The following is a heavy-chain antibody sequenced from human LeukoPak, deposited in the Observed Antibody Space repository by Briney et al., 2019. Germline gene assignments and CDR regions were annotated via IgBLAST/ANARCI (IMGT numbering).Heavy chain of an antibody. CDR1: GYTVSDKP. J-gene: IGHJ4*02. D-gene: IGHD3-16*01. CDR3: AARPDSSRGPYDY. Sequence: GGSLRLSCAASGYTVSDKPMTWVRQAAGKGLEWVSVIYSDGSTYYSESVKGRFYISRDNSKNTLYLQMISLGAEDTAVYYCAARPDSSRGPYDYWGQGTLVTVSS. CDR2: IYSDGST. V-gene: IGHV3-66*01.